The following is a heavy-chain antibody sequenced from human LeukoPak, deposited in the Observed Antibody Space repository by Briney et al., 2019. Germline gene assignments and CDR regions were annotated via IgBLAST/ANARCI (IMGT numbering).Heavy chain of an antibody. V-gene: IGHV1-69*05. CDR1: GGTFSSYA. J-gene: IGHJ5*02. CDR2: IIPIFGTA. Sequence: GASVKVSCKASGGTFSSYAISWVRQAPGQGLEWMGGIIPIFGTANYAQKFQGRVTITTDESTSIAYMELSSLRSEDTAVYYCARAAPYYSGSYHGRFDPWGQGTLVTVSS. CDR3: ARAAPYYSGSYHGRFDP. D-gene: IGHD1-26*01.